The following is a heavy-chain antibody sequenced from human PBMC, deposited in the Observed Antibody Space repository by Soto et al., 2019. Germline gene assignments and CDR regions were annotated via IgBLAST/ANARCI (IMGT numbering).Heavy chain of an antibody. Sequence: QVQLVQSGAEVKKPGASVKVSCKASGYTFTSYAMHWVRQAPGQRLEWMGWINAGNGNTKYSQKFQGRVTITRDTSASTAYMALSSLRPEDTAVYYCARGPGGPDGPGDYWGQRTLVTVSS. CDR3: ARGPGGPDGPGDY. V-gene: IGHV1-3*01. CDR2: INAGNGNT. CDR1: GYTFTSYA. J-gene: IGHJ4*02. D-gene: IGHD2-15*01.